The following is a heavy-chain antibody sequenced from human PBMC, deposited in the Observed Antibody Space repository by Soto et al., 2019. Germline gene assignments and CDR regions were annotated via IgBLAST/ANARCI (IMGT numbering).Heavy chain of an antibody. V-gene: IGHV3-33*01. J-gene: IGHJ4*02. D-gene: IGHD7-27*01. CDR1: GFTFNSYG. CDR2: IWYDGSNK. CDR3: ARDRPNSGFDY. Sequence: PGGSLRLSCAASGFTFNSYGMHWVRQAPGKGLEWVAVIWYDGSNKYYGDSVKGRFTISRDNSKNTLYLQMNSLRAEDTAVYYCARDRPNSGFDYWGQGTLVTVS.